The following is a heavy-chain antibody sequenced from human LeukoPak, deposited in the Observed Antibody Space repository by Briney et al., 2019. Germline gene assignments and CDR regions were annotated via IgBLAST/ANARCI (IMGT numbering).Heavy chain of an antibody. V-gene: IGHV1-69*05. J-gene: IGHJ4*02. Sequence: GASVKVSCKASGGTFSSCAISWVRQAPGQGLEWMGGIIPIFGTANYAQKFQGRVTITTDESTSTAYMELSSLRSEDTAVYYCARAMGYSSSWYSPLPGGGYYFDYWGQGTLVTVSS. D-gene: IGHD6-13*01. CDR3: ARAMGYSSSWYSPLPGGGYYFDY. CDR1: GGTFSSCA. CDR2: IIPIFGTA.